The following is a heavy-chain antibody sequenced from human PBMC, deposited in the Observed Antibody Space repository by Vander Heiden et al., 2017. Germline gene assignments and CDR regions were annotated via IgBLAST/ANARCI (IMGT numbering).Heavy chain of an antibody. CDR1: GYTFTSYG. J-gene: IGHJ6*02. V-gene: IGHV1-18*01. Sequence: QVQLVQSGAEVKKPGASVKVSCKASGYTFTSYGIGWVRHAPGQGLEWMGWISAYNGNTNYAQKLQGRVTTTTDTSTSTAYMELRSLRSDDTAVYYCARDQVTMVRGVPIAYGMDVWGQGTTVTVSS. D-gene: IGHD3-10*01. CDR3: ARDQVTMVRGVPIAYGMDV. CDR2: ISAYNGNT.